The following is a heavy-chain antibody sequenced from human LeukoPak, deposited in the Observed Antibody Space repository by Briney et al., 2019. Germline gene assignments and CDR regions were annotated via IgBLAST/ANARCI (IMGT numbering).Heavy chain of an antibody. CDR3: AKAHTAGYSSGWLRYDAFDI. V-gene: IGHV3-23*01. J-gene: IGHJ3*02. D-gene: IGHD6-19*01. Sequence: GGSLRLSCAASGFTFTSYAMSWVRQAPGKGLEWVSAISGSGGSTYYADSVKGRFTNSRDNSKNTLYLQMNSLRAEDTAVYYCAKAHTAGYSSGWLRYDAFDIWGQGTMVTVSS. CDR1: GFTFTSYA. CDR2: ISGSGGST.